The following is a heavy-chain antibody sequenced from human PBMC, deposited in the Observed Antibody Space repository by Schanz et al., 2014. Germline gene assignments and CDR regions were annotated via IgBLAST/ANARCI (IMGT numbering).Heavy chain of an antibody. J-gene: IGHJ4*02. CDR1: GFAFSSNW. CDR3: ARDPNTSAWLPYFDT. D-gene: IGHD6-19*01. CDR2: ITGSGSKT. Sequence: EVQLVESGGGLVQPGGSLRLSCAGSGFAFSSNWMNWVRQAPGKGLEWVSAITGSGSKTYYADSVKGRFTISRDISKNTLFLQMNSLRTDDTAMYYCARDPNTSAWLPYFDTWGQGTLVTVSS. V-gene: IGHV3-23*04.